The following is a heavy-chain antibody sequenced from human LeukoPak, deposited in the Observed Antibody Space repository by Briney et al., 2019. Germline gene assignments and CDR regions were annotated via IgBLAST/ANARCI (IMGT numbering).Heavy chain of an antibody. V-gene: IGHV3-23*01. J-gene: IGHJ4*02. CDR2: ISPTSGTT. Sequence: GGSLILSCTASGFTFSNFAMSWVRQAPGKGLDWVSAISPTSGTTFYADSVKGRFTISRDNSKNTVYLQMNSLRAEDTAVYYCANLVRSSSRDYWGQGTLVTVSS. D-gene: IGHD6-6*01. CDR1: GFTFSNFA. CDR3: ANLVRSSSRDY.